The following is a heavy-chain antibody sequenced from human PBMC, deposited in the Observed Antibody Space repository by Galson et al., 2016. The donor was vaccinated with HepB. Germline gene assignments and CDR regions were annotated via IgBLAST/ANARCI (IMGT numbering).Heavy chain of an antibody. D-gene: IGHD2-21*01. Sequence: SETLSLTCTVSGDSISSRYWSWVRQPPGKGLEWIGNIYYSGSTNYNPSLKSRVTISVDRTKNQFSLKLSSVTAADTAVYYCAKTLLGGMDVWGQGTTVTVSS. J-gene: IGHJ6*02. V-gene: IGHV4-59*11. CDR1: GDSISSRY. CDR3: AKTLLGGMDV. CDR2: IYYSGST.